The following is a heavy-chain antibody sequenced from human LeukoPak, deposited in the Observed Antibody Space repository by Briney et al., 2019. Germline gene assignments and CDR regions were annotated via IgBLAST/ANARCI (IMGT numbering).Heavy chain of an antibody. V-gene: IGHV3-30*02. D-gene: IGHD5-12*01. J-gene: IGHJ4*02. Sequence: PGGSLKLSCAASGFTFSSYGMHWVRQAPGKGLEWEAFIRYDGSNKYYEDSVKGRFTISRDNLKNALYLQMNSLRAEDTAVYYCARYTEYYFDYWGQGTLVTVSS. CDR1: GFTFSSYG. CDR2: IRYDGSNK. CDR3: ARYTEYYFDY.